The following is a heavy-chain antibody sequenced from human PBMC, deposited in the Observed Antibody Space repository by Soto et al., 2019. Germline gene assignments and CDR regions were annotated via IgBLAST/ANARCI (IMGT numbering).Heavy chain of an antibody. CDR3: ARHGARSDPGDAFEY. CDR2: VYDNGST. V-gene: IGHV4-39*01. Sequence: QLQLQESGPGLVKPSATLSLTCTVSGVSISSSSYYWGWIRQPPGRGLEWIGRVYDNGSTYYNPSLKSRVTIYVDTSQNQFSLQLSSVPAADTAVYYCARHGARSDPGDAFEYWGPGTLVTGSS. CDR1: GVSISSSSYY. J-gene: IGHJ4*02.